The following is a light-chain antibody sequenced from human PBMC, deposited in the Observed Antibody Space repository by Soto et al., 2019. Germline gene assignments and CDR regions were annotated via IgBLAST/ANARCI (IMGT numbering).Light chain of an antibody. V-gene: IGKV3-20*01. CDR1: QSVTKNN. CDR3: QQYGSSPRT. CDR2: GAS. J-gene: IGKJ1*01. Sequence: EIVLTQSPGTLSLSPGERATLSCRASQSVTKNNLNWYQQKPGQAPRLLIYGASTRATAVPERFSGSGSGSDFTLTIRRLEPDDFEVYYCQQYGSSPRTFGQGTKVDIK.